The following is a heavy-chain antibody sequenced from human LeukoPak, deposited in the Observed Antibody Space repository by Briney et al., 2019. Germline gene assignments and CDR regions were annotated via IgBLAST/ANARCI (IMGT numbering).Heavy chain of an antibody. CDR3: ARDPWVRGVSAFDI. J-gene: IGHJ3*02. D-gene: IGHD3-10*01. V-gene: IGHV4-4*09. CDR2: IYTSGST. Sequence: SETLSLTCTVSGGSISSYYWSWIRQPPGKGLEWIGYIYTSGSTNYNPSLKSRVTISVDTSKNQFSLKLSSVTAADTAVYYCARDPWVRGVSAFDIWGQGTMVTVSS. CDR1: GGSISSYY.